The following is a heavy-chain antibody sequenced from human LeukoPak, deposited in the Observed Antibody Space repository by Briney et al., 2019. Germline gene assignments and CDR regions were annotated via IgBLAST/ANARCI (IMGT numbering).Heavy chain of an antibody. CDR2: INPNSGGT. CDR3: ARGPRLDSSGWYYGAFDV. V-gene: IGHV1-2*06. Sequence: ASVKVSCKASGYTFTGYYMHWVRQAPGQGLEWMGRINPNSGGTNYAQKFQGRVTMTRDTSISTAYMELSRLGSDDTAVYYCARGPRLDSSGWYYGAFDVWGQGTMVTVSS. J-gene: IGHJ3*01. D-gene: IGHD6-19*01. CDR1: GYTFTGYY.